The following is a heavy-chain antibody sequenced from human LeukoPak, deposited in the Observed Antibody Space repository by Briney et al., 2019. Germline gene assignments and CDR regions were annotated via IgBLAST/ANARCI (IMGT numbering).Heavy chain of an antibody. CDR1: GASISGYY. CDR2: INHSGST. CDR3: ARTTEGGYTYGYFYHYYMDV. D-gene: IGHD5-18*01. J-gene: IGHJ6*03. Sequence: SETLSLTCTVSGASISGYYWSWIRQPPGKGLEWIGEINHSGSTNYNPSLKSRVTISVDTSKNQFSLKLSSVTAADTAVYYCARTTEGGYTYGYFYHYYMDVWGKGTTVTISS. V-gene: IGHV4-34*01.